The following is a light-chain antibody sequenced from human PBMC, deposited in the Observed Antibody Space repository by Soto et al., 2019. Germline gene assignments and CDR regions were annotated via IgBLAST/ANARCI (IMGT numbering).Light chain of an antibody. J-gene: IGKJ1*01. V-gene: IGKV3-15*01. CDR1: QSVSID. CDR2: GAS. CDR3: QQYNKWPQT. Sequence: EIVMTQSPATVPVSPGERVTHSCRASQSVSIDLAWYQQKPGQAPRLLIYGASTRATDIPATFTGSGSGTEFTLTISSLQSEDIAVYYCQQYNKWPQTFGQGTKVDIK.